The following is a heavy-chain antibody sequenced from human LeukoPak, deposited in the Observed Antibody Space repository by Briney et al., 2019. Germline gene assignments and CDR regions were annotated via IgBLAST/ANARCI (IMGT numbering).Heavy chain of an antibody. CDR3: ATGGTADLAYIDY. CDR2: VTGTGSST. D-gene: IGHD1/OR15-1a*01. Sequence: GGSLRLSCAASGFTFSSYAMSWVRLAPGKGLEWVSIVTGTGSSTNYADSVRGRFTISRDNSKNTLYLQMNSLRAEDTATYYCATGGTADLAYIDYWGQGALVTVSS. CDR1: GFTFSSYA. V-gene: IGHV3-23*01. J-gene: IGHJ4*02.